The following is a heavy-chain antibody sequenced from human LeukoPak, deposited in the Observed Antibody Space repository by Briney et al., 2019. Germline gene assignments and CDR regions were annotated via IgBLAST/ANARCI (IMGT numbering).Heavy chain of an antibody. J-gene: IGHJ4*02. Sequence: PGGSLRLSCVASGFPFSSYWMTWVRQAPGKGLEWVANIKQDGSEKYYVDSVKGRFTISRDNAKNSLYLQMNSLRAEDTAVYYCARDDYVWGSYRPFDYWGQGTLVTVSS. CDR2: IKQDGSEK. V-gene: IGHV3-7*03. CDR1: GFPFSSYW. D-gene: IGHD3-16*02. CDR3: ARDDYVWGSYRPFDY.